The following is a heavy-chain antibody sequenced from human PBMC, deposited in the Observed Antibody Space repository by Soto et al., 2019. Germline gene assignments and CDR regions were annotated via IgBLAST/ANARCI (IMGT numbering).Heavy chain of an antibody. Sequence: PGGSLRLSCAASGFTFSTYWMNWVRQAPGKGLEWVANIKQDGSEKYYVDSVKGRFTISRDNAKNSLYLQMNSLRAEDTAVYYCARAPRGSSSWYVFDFWGQGTLVTVSS. J-gene: IGHJ4*02. CDR2: IKQDGSEK. V-gene: IGHV3-7*01. CDR3: ARAPRGSSSWYVFDF. D-gene: IGHD6-13*01. CDR1: GFTFSTYW.